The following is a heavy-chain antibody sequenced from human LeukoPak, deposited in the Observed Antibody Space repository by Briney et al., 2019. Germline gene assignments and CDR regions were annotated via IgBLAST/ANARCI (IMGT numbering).Heavy chain of an antibody. D-gene: IGHD3-22*01. Sequence: SVTVSCKASGGTFSSYGISWVRQAPGQGLEWMGGIIPIFGTANYAQKFQGRVTITADESTSTAYMELSSLRSEDTAVYYCASGVYYDSSGYSFEYWGQGTLVTVSS. CDR2: IIPIFGTA. CDR1: GGTFSSYG. V-gene: IGHV1-69*13. J-gene: IGHJ4*02. CDR3: ASGVYYDSSGYSFEY.